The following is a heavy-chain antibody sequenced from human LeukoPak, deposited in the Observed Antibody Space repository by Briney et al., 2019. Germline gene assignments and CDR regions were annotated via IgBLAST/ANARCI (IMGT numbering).Heavy chain of an antibody. CDR3: ARGGYYGSGRYSFDS. V-gene: IGHV3-74*01. Sequence: GGSLRLSSAASGFTFSSYWMHWVRQAPGKGLVWVSRIKSDGSNTNYADSVKGGFTISRDNAKNTLHLQLNSLRAEDTAVYSCARGGYYGSGRYSFDSWGQGTLVTDSS. CDR1: GFTFSSYW. CDR2: IKSDGSNT. D-gene: IGHD3-3*01. J-gene: IGHJ4*02.